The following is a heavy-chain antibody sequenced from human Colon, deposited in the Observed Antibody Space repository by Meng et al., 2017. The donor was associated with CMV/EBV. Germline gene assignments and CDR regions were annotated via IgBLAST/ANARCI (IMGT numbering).Heavy chain of an antibody. CDR3: ASLAGYCGSATCYGWFDP. V-gene: IGHV3-21*01. CDR1: FSSNA. Sequence: FSSNAMSWVRRSPGKGLEWVSSISSSGTHIHYADSVKGRFTISRDNAKNSLYLQMNSLTAEDTAIYYCASLAGYCGSATCYGWFDPWGQGTLVTVSS. J-gene: IGHJ5*02. D-gene: IGHD2-2*01. CDR2: ISSSGTHI.